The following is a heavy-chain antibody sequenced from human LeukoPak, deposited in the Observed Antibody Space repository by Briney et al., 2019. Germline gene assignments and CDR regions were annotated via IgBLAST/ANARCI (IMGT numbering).Heavy chain of an antibody. CDR3: ARGSPWYNSGYEPRDY. CDR2: IKSDGSRT. J-gene: IGHJ4*02. V-gene: IGHV3-74*01. D-gene: IGHD3-22*01. Sequence: GGSLRLSCAASGFTFSSYWMHWVRQAPGKGLVWVSRIKSDGSRTSYADSVKGRFTISRDNPKNTLYLQMNSLRAEDTAVYYCARGSPWYNSGYEPRDYWGQGTLVTVSS. CDR1: GFTFSSYW.